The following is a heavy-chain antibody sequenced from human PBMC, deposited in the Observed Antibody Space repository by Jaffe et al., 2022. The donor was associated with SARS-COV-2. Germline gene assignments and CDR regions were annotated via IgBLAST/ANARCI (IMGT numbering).Heavy chain of an antibody. CDR1: GFTFSSSY. J-gene: IGHJ3*02. Sequence: EVQLVESGGGLVQPGGSLRLSCAASGFTFSSSYMHWVRQVPGRGPVWVSQINPDGTRAKYADSVQGRFIISRDNAENTLSLQMNSLRAEDTAVYYCAGPSTGINAFHIWGQGTMVIVS. CDR2: INPDGTRA. CDR3: AGPSTGINAFHI. V-gene: IGHV3-74*01. D-gene: IGHD7-27*01.